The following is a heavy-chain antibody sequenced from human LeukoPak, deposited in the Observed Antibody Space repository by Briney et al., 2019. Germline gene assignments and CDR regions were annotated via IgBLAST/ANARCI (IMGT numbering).Heavy chain of an antibody. CDR3: ARGRGYSYGSLMYFDY. J-gene: IGHJ4*02. V-gene: IGHV1-2*02. CDR2: INPNSGGT. CDR1: GYTFTGYY. D-gene: IGHD5-18*01. Sequence: ASVKVSCKASGYTFTGYYMHWVRQAPGQGLEWVGWINPNSGGTNYAQKFQGRVTMTRDTSISTAYMELSRLRSDDTAVYYCARGRGYSYGSLMYFDYWGQGTLVTVSS.